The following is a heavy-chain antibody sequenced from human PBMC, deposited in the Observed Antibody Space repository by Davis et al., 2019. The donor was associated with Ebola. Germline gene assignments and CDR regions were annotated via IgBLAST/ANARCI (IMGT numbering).Heavy chain of an antibody. CDR2: IYHAVYF. V-gene: IGHV4-4*02. D-gene: IGHD2-15*01. CDR1: GGSISSSNW. CDR3: ARGKCSGPYCYTWLWDY. Sequence: GSLRLSCAASGGSISSSNWWSWVRQPPGKGRGWIGEIYHAVYFNYNTSLKSRVTISLDRSKNQLSLKLTSVTDADTAVYYCARGKCSGPYCYTWLWDYWGQGIVVTVSS. J-gene: IGHJ4*02.